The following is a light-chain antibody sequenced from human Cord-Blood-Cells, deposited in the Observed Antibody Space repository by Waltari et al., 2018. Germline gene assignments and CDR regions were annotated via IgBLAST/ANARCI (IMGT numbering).Light chain of an antibody. CDR1: SGSIASNY. CDR2: EDN. V-gene: IGLV6-57*01. J-gene: IGLJ2*01. CDR3: QSYDSSNQV. Sequence: NFMLTQPHSVSESPGKTVTISCTRSSGSIASNYVQWYQQHPGSSPTTVIYEDNQRPSGVPDRFSGSSDSSSNSASLTISGLKTEDEADYYCQSYDSSNQVFGGGTKLTVL.